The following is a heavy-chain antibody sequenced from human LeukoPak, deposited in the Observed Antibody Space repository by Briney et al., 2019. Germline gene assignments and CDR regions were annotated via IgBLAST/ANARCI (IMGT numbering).Heavy chain of an antibody. V-gene: IGHV3-33*06. Sequence: GGSLRLSCAASGFTFSSYGMHWVRQAPGKGLEWVAVIWYDGSNKYYADSVKGRFTISRDNSKYTLYLQMNSLRAEDTAVYYCAKDRHGNAATYFQYWGQGTLVTVSS. CDR2: IWYDGSNK. D-gene: IGHD1-1*01. J-gene: IGHJ1*01. CDR3: AKDRHGNAATYFQY. CDR1: GFTFSSYG.